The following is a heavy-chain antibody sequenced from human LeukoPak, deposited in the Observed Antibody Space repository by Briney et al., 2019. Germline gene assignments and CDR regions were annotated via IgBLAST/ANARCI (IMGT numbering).Heavy chain of an antibody. Sequence: KASETMSLTCTVSGGSISSSSYYWGWIRQPPGKGLEWIGSIYYSGSTYYNPSLKSRVTISVDTSENQFSLKLSSVTAADTAVYYCARQVLVSGSGSGDYWGQGTLVTVSS. D-gene: IGHD3-10*01. J-gene: IGHJ4*02. CDR3: ARQVLVSGSGSGDY. CDR1: GGSISSSSYY. V-gene: IGHV4-39*07. CDR2: IYYSGST.